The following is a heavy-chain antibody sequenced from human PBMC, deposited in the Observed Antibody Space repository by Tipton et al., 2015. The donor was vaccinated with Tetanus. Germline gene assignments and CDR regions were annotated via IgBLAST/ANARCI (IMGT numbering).Heavy chain of an antibody. Sequence: CAASGFTFSSYAMSWVRQAPGKGLEWVSAISGSGGSTYYADSVKGRFTISRDNSKNTLYLQMNSLRAEDTAVYYCAKDRVDTAMVTPFDYWGQGTLVTVSS. CDR3: AKDRVDTAMVTPFDY. D-gene: IGHD5-18*01. CDR2: ISGSGGST. J-gene: IGHJ4*02. V-gene: IGHV3-23*01. CDR1: GFTFSSYA.